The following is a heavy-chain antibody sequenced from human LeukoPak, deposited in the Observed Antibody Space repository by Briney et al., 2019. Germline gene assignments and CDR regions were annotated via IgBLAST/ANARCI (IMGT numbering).Heavy chain of an antibody. Sequence: PGGSLRLSCAASGFTFSSYGMHWVRQAPGKGLEWVAVISYDGSNKYYADSVKGRFTISRDNSKNTLYLQMNSLRAEDTAVYYCAKDCSGGSCPLDYWGQGTLVTVSS. CDR1: GFTFSSYG. J-gene: IGHJ4*02. CDR2: ISYDGSNK. CDR3: AKDCSGGSCPLDY. V-gene: IGHV3-30*18. D-gene: IGHD2-15*01.